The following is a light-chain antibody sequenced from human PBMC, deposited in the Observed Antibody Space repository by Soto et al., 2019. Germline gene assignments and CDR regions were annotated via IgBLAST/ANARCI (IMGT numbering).Light chain of an antibody. CDR1: QSVTNSY. V-gene: IGKV3D-20*02. CDR3: PQRSNLPIP. J-gene: IGKJ5*01. CDR2: GAL. Sequence: EAVLTQSPGTLSLYTGERATLSCRASQSVTNSYLAWFQQKPGQAPRLLIFGALSRAAGIPARFSGSGFGTDFTLTISSLEPEDAAVYYCPQRSNLPIPSGQ.